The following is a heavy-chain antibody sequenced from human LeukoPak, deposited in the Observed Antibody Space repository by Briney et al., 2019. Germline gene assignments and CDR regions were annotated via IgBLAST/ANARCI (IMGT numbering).Heavy chain of an antibody. D-gene: IGHD2-15*01. Sequence: GGSLRLSCAASGFTSSTFALSWVRQAPGRGLEWVSAISGSGGNTYYADSVKGRFTISRDNSKNTLYLQMNSLRAEDTAVYYCARFRRYCSGGSCHGDFDYWGQGTLVSVSS. CDR3: ARFRRYCSGGSCHGDFDY. V-gene: IGHV3-23*01. J-gene: IGHJ4*02. CDR2: ISGSGGNT. CDR1: GFTSSTFA.